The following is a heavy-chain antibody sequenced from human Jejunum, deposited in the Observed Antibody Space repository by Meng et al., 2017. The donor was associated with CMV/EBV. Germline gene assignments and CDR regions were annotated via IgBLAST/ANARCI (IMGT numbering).Heavy chain of an antibody. D-gene: IGHD5-12*01. J-gene: IGHJ4*02. CDR1: VFTFSSYA. Sequence: SVFTFSSYAMNWVRQAPGKGLDWVSVISNSGEGIYYADSVKGRFTISRDNSKNTLFLQMNSLRAEDTALYYCAKASQANSGYDSDSWGQGTLVTVSS. CDR3: AKASQANSGYDSDS. CDR2: ISNSGEGI. V-gene: IGHV3-23*01.